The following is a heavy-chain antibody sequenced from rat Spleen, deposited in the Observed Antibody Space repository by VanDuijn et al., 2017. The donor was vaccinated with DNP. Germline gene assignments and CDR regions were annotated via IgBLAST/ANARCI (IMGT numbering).Heavy chain of an antibody. V-gene: IGHV5-22*01. CDR2: ISFDGGSS. Sequence: EVQLVESGGGLVQPGRSLKLSCAASGFSLSDYYMAWVRQAPTKGLEWVAYISFDGGSSYYGDSVKGRFTISRDNAKSTLYLQMNSLRSEDMATYYCVRPHDYAGSYPRYWGQGVMVTVSS. J-gene: IGHJ2*01. D-gene: IGHD1-12*02. CDR3: VRPHDYAGSYPRY. CDR1: GFSLSDYY.